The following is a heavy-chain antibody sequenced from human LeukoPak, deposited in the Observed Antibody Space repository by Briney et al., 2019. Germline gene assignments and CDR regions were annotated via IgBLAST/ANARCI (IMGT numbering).Heavy chain of an antibody. CDR3: ARDLLISSVGVGGY. D-gene: IGHD3-16*01. V-gene: IGHV1-18*04. CDR2: ISAYNGNT. J-gene: IGHJ4*02. CDR1: GYTFSSYG. Sequence: ASVKVSCKASGYTFSSYGISWVQQAPGQGLEWMGWISAYNGNTNYAQKLQGRVMMTTDTSSSTSYMELRSLRSDDTAVYYCARDLLISSVGVGGYWGQGTLVTVSS.